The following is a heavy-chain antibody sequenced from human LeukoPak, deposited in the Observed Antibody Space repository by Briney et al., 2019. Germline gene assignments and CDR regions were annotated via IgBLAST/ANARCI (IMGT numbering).Heavy chain of an antibody. CDR3: ARGSSGWSPIEPIFDI. J-gene: IGHJ3*02. D-gene: IGHD6-19*01. CDR1: GFTFSSYS. V-gene: IGHV3-21*01. CDR2: ISSSSSYI. Sequence: GGSLRLSCAASGFTFSSYSMNWVRQAPGKGLERVSSISSSSSYIYYADSVKGRFTISRDNAKDSLYLQMNSLRAEDTAVYYCARGSSGWSPIEPIFDIWGQGTMVTVSS.